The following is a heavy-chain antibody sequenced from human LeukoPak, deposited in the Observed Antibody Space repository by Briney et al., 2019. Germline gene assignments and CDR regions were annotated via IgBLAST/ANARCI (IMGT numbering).Heavy chain of an antibody. D-gene: IGHD3-22*01. Sequence: PGGSLRLSCAASGFTFRSYGIHWVRQAPGKGLEWAALISYDGSNKYYADSVKGRFTISRDSSKNTLYLQMNSLRAEDTAVYYCATYSSLNRREFQYWGQGTLLTVSS. J-gene: IGHJ1*01. CDR2: ISYDGSNK. CDR3: ATYSSLNRREFQY. V-gene: IGHV3-30*03. CDR1: GFTFRSYG.